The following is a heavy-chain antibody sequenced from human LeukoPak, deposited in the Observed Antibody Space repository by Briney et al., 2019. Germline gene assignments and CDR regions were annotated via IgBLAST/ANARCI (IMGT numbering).Heavy chain of an antibody. CDR3: ARPLTDPYWNDAFDI. CDR1: GYSISSGYY. V-gene: IGHV4-38-2*01. J-gene: IGHJ3*02. CDR2: IYHSGST. Sequence: SETLSLTCALSGYSISSGYYWGWIRQPPGKGLEWIGSIYHSGSTYYNPSLKSRVTISVDTSKNQFSLKLSSVTAADTAVYYCARPLTDPYWNDAFDIWGQGTMVTVSS. D-gene: IGHD1-14*01.